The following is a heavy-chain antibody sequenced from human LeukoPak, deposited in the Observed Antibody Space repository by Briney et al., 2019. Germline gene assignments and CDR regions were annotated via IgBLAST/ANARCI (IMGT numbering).Heavy chain of an antibody. V-gene: IGHV3-23*01. CDR1: GFTFSSYA. CDR2: ISGSGGST. J-gene: IGHJ5*02. Sequence: PGGSLRLSCAASGFTFSSYAMSWVRQAPGKGLEWVSAISGSGGSTYYADSVKGRFTISRDNSKNTLYLQMNSLRAEDTAAYYCAIFSSSSGWFDPWGQGTLVTVSS. CDR3: AIFSSSSGWFDP. D-gene: IGHD6-6*01.